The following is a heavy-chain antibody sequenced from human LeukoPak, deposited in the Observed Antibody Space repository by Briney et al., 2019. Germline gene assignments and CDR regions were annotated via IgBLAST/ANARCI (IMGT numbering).Heavy chain of an antibody. Sequence: GGSLRLSCAASGFTFSSYSMNWVRQAPGKGLEWVSSISSSSSYIYYADSVKGRFTISRDNAKNSLYLQMNSLRAEDTAVYYCERDQPYGVEVVDAFDIWGQGTMVTVSS. V-gene: IGHV3-21*01. CDR2: ISSSSSYI. CDR1: GFTFSSYS. D-gene: IGHD4-17*01. CDR3: ERDQPYGVEVVDAFDI. J-gene: IGHJ3*02.